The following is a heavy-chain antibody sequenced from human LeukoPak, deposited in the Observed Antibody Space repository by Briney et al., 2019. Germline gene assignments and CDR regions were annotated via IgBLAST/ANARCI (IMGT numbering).Heavy chain of an antibody. CDR3: AKGPNYDILTGWRKTYNGFDI. D-gene: IGHD3-9*01. J-gene: IGHJ3*02. Sequence: GGTLRLSCAASGFTFSSYGMSWVRQAPGKGLEWVAFIRNDGSNKYYADSVKGRFTISRDNSKNTLYLQMNSLRAEDTAVYYCAKGPNYDILTGWRKTYNGFDIWGQGTMVTVSS. V-gene: IGHV3-30*02. CDR2: IRNDGSNK. CDR1: GFTFSSYG.